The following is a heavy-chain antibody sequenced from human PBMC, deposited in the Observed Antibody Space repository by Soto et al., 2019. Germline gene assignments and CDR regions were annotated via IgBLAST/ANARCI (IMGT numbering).Heavy chain of an antibody. CDR2: ISGSGGST. Sequence: EVQLLESGGGLVQPGGSLRLSCAASGFTFSSYAMSWVRQAPGKGLEWVSAISGSGGSTYYADSVKGRFTISRDNSKNTLYLQMNSLRAEDTAVYYCAKDGDYCGGDCYSFWGGVHFDYWGQGTLVTVSS. D-gene: IGHD2-21*02. CDR1: GFTFSSYA. CDR3: AKDGDYCGGDCYSFWGGVHFDY. V-gene: IGHV3-23*01. J-gene: IGHJ4*02.